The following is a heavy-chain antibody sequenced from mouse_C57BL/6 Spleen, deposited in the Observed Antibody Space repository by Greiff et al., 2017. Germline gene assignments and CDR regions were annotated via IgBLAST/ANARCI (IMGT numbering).Heavy chain of an antibody. D-gene: IGHD1-1*01. CDR3: ARWRITTVVAPFDY. V-gene: IGHV1-82*01. CDR1: GYAFSSSW. J-gene: IGHJ2*01. CDR2: IYPGDGDT. Sequence: QVQLKQSGPELVKPGASVKISCKASGYAFSSSWMNWVKQRPGKGLEWIGRIYPGDGDTNYNGKFKGKATLTADKSSSTAYMQLSSLTSEDSAVYFCARWRITTVVAPFDYWGQGTTLTVSS.